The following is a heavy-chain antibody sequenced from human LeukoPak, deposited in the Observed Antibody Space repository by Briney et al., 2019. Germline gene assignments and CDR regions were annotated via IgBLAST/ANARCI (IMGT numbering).Heavy chain of an antibody. CDR1: GYTFTGYY. V-gene: IGHV1-2*06. CDR3: ARGDHPYYYYGMDV. J-gene: IGHJ6*02. Sequence: ASVKVSCKASGYTFTGYYMHWVRQAPGQGLEWMGRINPNSGGTNYAQKFQGRVTMTRDTSISTAYMELSRLRSDDTAVYCCARGDHPYYYYGMDVRGQGTTVTVSS. CDR2: INPNSGGT.